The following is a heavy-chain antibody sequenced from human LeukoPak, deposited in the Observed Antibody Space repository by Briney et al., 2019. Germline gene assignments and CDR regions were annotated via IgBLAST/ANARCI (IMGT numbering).Heavy chain of an antibody. J-gene: IGHJ4*02. Sequence: PGRSLRLSCAASGFSFSTYGMHWVRHVPGKELEWVAFIRYDGSNKFYADSVKGRFTISRDTSNNTLYLQMNSLTAEDTAVYYCAKDPPITGTGFDYWGWGTLVTVSS. CDR2: IRYDGSNK. D-gene: IGHD1-20*01. CDR1: GFSFSTYG. CDR3: AKDPPITGTGFDY. V-gene: IGHV3-30*02.